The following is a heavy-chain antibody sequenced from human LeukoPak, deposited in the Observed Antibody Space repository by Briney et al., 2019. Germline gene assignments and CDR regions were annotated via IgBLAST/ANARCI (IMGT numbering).Heavy chain of an antibody. CDR1: GFTFSSYA. V-gene: IGHV3-21*01. Sequence: PGGSLRLSCAASGFTFSSYAMYWVRQAPGKGLEWVSSISSSSSYIYYADSVKGRFTISRDNAKNSLYRQMNSLRAEDTAVYYCARGAAAAPPGDWSFDIRGQGTMVTVSS. J-gene: IGHJ3*02. CDR3: ARGAAAAPPGDWSFDI. CDR2: ISSSSSYI. D-gene: IGHD6-13*01.